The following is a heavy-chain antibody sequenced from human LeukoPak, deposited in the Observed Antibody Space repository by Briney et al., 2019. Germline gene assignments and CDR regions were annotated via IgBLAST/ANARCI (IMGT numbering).Heavy chain of an antibody. D-gene: IGHD3-22*01. CDR3: TTDLIPYDSSGYYSMVDY. CDR1: GLTFRNYA. CDR2: IKSKTDGGTT. Sequence: GSLRLSCAASGLTFRNYAMSWVRQAPGKGLEWVGRIKSKTDGGTTDYAAPVKGRFTISRDDSKNTLYLQMNSLKTEDTAVYYCTTDLIPYDSSGYYSMVDYWGQGTLVTVSS. V-gene: IGHV3-15*01. J-gene: IGHJ4*02.